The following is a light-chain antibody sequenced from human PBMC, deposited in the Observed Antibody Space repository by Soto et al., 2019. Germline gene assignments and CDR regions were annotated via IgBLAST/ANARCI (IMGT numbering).Light chain of an antibody. CDR1: SSNIGTGYD. CDR2: GNS. Sequence: SVLTQPPSVSGAPGQRVTISCTGSSSNIGTGYDVHWYQQLPGTAPKLLIYGNSNRPSGVPDRFSGSKSGTSASLAITGLQAEDEADYYCQSFDSSRFYVFGTGTKGTVL. V-gene: IGLV1-40*01. CDR3: QSFDSSRFYV. J-gene: IGLJ1*01.